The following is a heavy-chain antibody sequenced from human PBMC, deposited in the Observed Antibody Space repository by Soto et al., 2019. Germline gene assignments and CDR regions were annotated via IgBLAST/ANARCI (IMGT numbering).Heavy chain of an antibody. CDR2: IYYSGST. V-gene: IGHV4-61*01. CDR3: ARERSRYCTNGVCYTWYFDD. J-gene: IGHJ4*02. D-gene: IGHD2-8*01. CDR1: GGSVSSGSYY. Sequence: PSETLSLTCTVSGGSVSSGSYYWSWIRQPPGKGLEWIGYIYYSGSTNYNPSLKSRVTISVDTSKNQFSLKLSSVTAADTAVYYCARERSRYCTNGVCYTWYFDDWGQGTLVPVYS.